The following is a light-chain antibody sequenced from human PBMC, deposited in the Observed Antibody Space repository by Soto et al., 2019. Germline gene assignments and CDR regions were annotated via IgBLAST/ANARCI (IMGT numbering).Light chain of an antibody. CDR2: DVS. Sequence: EIVLTQSPGTLSLSPGERATLSCRASQSICSTYLAWYQQKPGQAPRLLIYDVSTRATGIPDRFSGSGSGTDFTLTITRLEPEDFAVYYCHQYGCSPITFGQGTRRRL. CDR1: QSICSTY. J-gene: IGKJ5*01. V-gene: IGKV3-20*01. CDR3: HQYGCSPIT.